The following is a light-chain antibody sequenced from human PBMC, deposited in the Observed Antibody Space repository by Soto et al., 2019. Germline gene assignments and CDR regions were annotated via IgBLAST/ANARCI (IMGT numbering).Light chain of an antibody. V-gene: IGKV3-15*01. Sequence: EIVMTQSPATLSVSPGEGATLSCRASQSVSSKLAWYQQKPGQAPRLLIYGASTRATGIPARFSGSGSGTDFTLTITSLQPEDFGTYYCHQTYSTPQTFGQGTKVDNK. J-gene: IGKJ1*01. CDR1: QSVSSK. CDR2: GAS. CDR3: HQTYSTPQT.